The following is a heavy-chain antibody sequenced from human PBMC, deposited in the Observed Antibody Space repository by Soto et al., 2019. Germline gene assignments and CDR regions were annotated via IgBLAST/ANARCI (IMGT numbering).Heavy chain of an antibody. V-gene: IGHV1-2*04. CDR3: VTSRVSIAVAGETEYYFDY. CDR1: GYTFTGYY. CDR2: VNPNSGGT. D-gene: IGHD6-19*01. Sequence: GSVMVSCKASGYTFTGYYIHWVRQAPGQGLEWVGWVNPNSGGTNYAQKFQGWVTMTRDTSISTAYMELSRLRSDDTAVYYCVTSRVSIAVAGETEYYFDYWGRGTLVTVSS. J-gene: IGHJ4*02.